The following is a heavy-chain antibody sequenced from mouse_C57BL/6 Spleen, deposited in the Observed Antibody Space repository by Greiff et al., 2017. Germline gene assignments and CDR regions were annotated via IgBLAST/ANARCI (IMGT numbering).Heavy chain of an antibody. D-gene: IGHD3-3*01. CDR1: GYTFTDYE. Sequence: QVQLKQSGAELVRPGASVTLSCKASGYTFTDYEMHWVKQTPVHGLEWIGAIDPETGGTAYNQKFKGKAILTADKSSSTAYMELRSLTSEDSAVYYCKGWVDYWGQGTTLTVSS. CDR3: KGWVDY. J-gene: IGHJ2*01. V-gene: IGHV1-15*01. CDR2: IDPETGGT.